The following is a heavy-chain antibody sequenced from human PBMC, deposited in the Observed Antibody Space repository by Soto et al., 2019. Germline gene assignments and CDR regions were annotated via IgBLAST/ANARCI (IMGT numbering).Heavy chain of an antibody. CDR1: GGSISSYY. D-gene: IGHD3-10*01. Sequence: PSETLSLTCAVSGGSISSYYWSWIRQPPGEGLEWIGYIYYSGSTNYNPSLKSRVTISVDTSKNQFSLKLSSVTAADTAVYYCARDYVVRGANYGMDVWGQGTTVTVSS. CDR3: ARDYVVRGANYGMDV. V-gene: IGHV4-59*01. J-gene: IGHJ6*02. CDR2: IYYSGST.